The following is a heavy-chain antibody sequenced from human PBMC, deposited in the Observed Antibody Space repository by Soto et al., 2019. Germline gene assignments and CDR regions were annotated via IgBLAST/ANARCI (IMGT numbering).Heavy chain of an antibody. J-gene: IGHJ4*02. CDR1: GFTFSSYA. CDR2: ISGSGGST. Sequence: EVQLLESGGGLVQPGGSLRLSCAASGFTFSSYAMSWVRQAPGKGLEWVSAISGSGGSTYYADSVKGRFTISRDNSKNTLYLQMNSLRAEDTAVYYCAKDPGLGRSASGWPTYYFDYWGQGTLVTVSS. V-gene: IGHV3-23*01. CDR3: AKDPGLGRSASGWPTYYFDY. D-gene: IGHD6-19*01.